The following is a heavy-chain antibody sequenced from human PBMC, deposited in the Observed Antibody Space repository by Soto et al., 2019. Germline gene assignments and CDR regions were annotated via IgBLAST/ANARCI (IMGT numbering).Heavy chain of an antibody. Sequence: EVQLLESGGGLVQPGGSLRLSCAASGFTFSNYGMSWVRQAPGKGLEWVSVISGSGGTAFYADSVKGRFTVSRDNSKNTLFLQMSSLRDEDTAAYYCAKELWFGQRVFDFWGQGTLVTVSS. CDR1: GFTFSNYG. J-gene: IGHJ4*02. V-gene: IGHV3-23*01. CDR3: AKELWFGQRVFDF. CDR2: ISGSGGTA. D-gene: IGHD3-10*01.